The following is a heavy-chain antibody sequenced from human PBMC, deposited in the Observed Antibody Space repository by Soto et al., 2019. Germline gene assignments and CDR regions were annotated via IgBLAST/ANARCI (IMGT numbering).Heavy chain of an antibody. Sequence: EVQLVESGGGLVKPGGSLRLSCAASGFTFSSYSMNWVRQAPGKGLGWVSSISSSSSYIYYADSVKGRFTISRDNAKNSRYLQMRKLRAEDTAVYYCARVLFMITFGGVIVVSRNDAFDIWGQGTMVTVSS. D-gene: IGHD3-16*02. CDR3: ARVLFMITFGGVIVVSRNDAFDI. V-gene: IGHV3-21*01. J-gene: IGHJ3*02. CDR2: ISSSSSYI. CDR1: GFTFSSYS.